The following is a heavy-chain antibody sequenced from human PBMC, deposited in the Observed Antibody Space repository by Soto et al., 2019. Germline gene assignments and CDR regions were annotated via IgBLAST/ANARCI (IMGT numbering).Heavy chain of an antibody. CDR1: GGSISSGDYY. CDR2: IYYSGST. D-gene: IGHD3-22*01. Sequence: SETLSLTFTVSGGSISSGDYYWSWIRQPPGEGLEWIGYIYYSGSTYYNPSLKSRVTISVDTSKNQFSLKLSSVTAADTAVYYCARGGQYYYDSSGYYPTDYWGQGTLVTVSS. V-gene: IGHV4-30-4*01. CDR3: ARGGQYYYDSSGYYPTDY. J-gene: IGHJ4*02.